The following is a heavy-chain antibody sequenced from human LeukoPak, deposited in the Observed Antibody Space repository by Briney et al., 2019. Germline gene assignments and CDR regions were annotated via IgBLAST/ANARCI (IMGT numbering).Heavy chain of an antibody. CDR1: GDSISGYY. D-gene: IGHD3-3*01. Sequence: PSETLSLTCTVSGDSISGYYRSWIRQPPGKGLEWIGGINHSGSTNYNPSLKSRVTISVDTSKNQFSLKLSSVTAADTAVYYCARFTIFGVARDYFDYWGQGTLVTVSS. CDR3: ARFTIFGVARDYFDY. CDR2: INHSGST. V-gene: IGHV4-34*01. J-gene: IGHJ4*02.